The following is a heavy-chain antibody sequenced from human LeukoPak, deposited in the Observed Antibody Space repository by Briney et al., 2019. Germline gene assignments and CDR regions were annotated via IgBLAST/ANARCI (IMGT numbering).Heavy chain of an antibody. CDR1: GYTFTSYW. D-gene: IGHD3/OR15-3a*01. CDR2: IYPGDSDT. J-gene: IGHJ4*02. Sequence: HGESLNISCKGSGYTFTSYWIGWVRQMPGKGLEWMGIIYPGDSDTRYSPSFQGQVTISADKSISTAYLQWSSLKASDTAMYFCARHLGLRTLDYWGQGTLVTVSS. V-gene: IGHV5-51*01. CDR3: ARHLGLRTLDY.